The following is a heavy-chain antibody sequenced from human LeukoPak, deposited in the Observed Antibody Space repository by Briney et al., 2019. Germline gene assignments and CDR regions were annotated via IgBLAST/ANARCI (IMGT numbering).Heavy chain of an antibody. CDR3: ARDYYDILTANRQTKSSYFDY. CDR1: GFTFSSNY. D-gene: IGHD3-9*01. CDR2: IYSGDNT. V-gene: IGHV3-66*01. Sequence: PGRSLRLSCAASGFTFSSNYMSWVRQAPGKGLEWVSVIYSGDNTYYVDSVKGRFTISRDSSKNTLYLQMNSLRAEDTAVYYCARDYYDILTANRQTKSSYFDYWGQGTLVTVSS. J-gene: IGHJ4*02.